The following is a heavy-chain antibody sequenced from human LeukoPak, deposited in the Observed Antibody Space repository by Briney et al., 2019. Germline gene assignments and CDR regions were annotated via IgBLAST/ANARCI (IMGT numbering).Heavy chain of an antibody. CDR2: ISYDGSNK. Sequence: PGGSLRLSCAASGFTFSSYAMHWVRQAPGNGLEWVAVISYDGSNKYYADSVKGRFTISRDNSKNTLYLQMNSLRAEDTAVYYCARPSIVVVPAYFDYWGQGTLVTVSS. V-gene: IGHV3-30-3*01. D-gene: IGHD2-2*01. CDR1: GFTFSSYA. CDR3: ARPSIVVVPAYFDY. J-gene: IGHJ4*02.